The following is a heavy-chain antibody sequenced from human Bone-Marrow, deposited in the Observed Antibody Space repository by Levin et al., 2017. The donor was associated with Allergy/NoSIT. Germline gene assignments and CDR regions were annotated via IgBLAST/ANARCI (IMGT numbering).Heavy chain of an antibody. CDR1: GFTFSTYS. V-gene: IGHV3-21*01. Sequence: GGSLRLSCVASGFTFSTYSMHWVRQAPGKGLEWVSSITGSDSYIYQADSVRGRFTISRDNTKNSLYLQVDSLRAEDTAVYYCARDENRGYCSGGSCYRVAFDIWGEGTMVTVSS. D-gene: IGHD2-15*01. CDR3: ARDENRGYCSGGSCYRVAFDI. J-gene: IGHJ3*02. CDR2: ITGSDSYI.